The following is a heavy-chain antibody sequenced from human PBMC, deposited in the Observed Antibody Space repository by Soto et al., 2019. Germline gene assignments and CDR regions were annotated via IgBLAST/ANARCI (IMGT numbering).Heavy chain of an antibody. V-gene: IGHV1-46*01. J-gene: IGHJ4*02. CDR1: GYTFTTNY. CDR2: INPSDGST. Sequence: GASVKVSCKAFGYTFTTNYMHWVRQAPGQGLEWMGIINPSDGSTSYAQNFQGRVTMTRDTSTSTVYMELSSLRSEDTAVYYCARAPRPGGRYVQPHFDYWGQGTLVTVSS. D-gene: IGHD1-26*01. CDR3: ARAPRPGGRYVQPHFDY.